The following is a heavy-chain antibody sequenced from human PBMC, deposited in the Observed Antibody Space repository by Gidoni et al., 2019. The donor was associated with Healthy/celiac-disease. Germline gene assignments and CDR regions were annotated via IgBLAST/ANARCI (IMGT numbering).Heavy chain of an antibody. CDR3: ARDRVNDIVVVPAAKPKLYYYYGMVV. V-gene: IGHV1-2*02. CDR1: GYTFTGYY. CDR2: INPNSGGT. Sequence: QVQLVQSGAEVKKPGASVKVSCKASGYTFTGYYMHWVRQAPGQGLEWMGWINPNSGGTNYAQKFQGRVTMTRDTSISTAYMELSRLRSDDTAVYYCARDRVNDIVVVPAAKPKLYYYYGMVVWGQGTTVTVSS. J-gene: IGHJ6*02. D-gene: IGHD2-2*02.